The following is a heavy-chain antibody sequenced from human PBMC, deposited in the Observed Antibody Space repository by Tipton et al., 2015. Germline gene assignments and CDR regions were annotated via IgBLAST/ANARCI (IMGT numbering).Heavy chain of an antibody. V-gene: IGHV4-59*01. CDR1: NASISSDY. Sequence: TLSLTCTVSNASISSDYWSWIRQSPGKGLEWIGYIYSSATTSYSSALRSRVTISVDTSKNQFSLKMTSVTAADTAVYYCARAVAGTFDYWGQGTLVTVSS. CDR3: ARAVAGTFDY. D-gene: IGHD6-19*01. J-gene: IGHJ4*02. CDR2: IYSSATT.